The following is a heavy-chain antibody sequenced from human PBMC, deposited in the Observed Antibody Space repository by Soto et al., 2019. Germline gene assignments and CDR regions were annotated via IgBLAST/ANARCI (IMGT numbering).Heavy chain of an antibody. CDR3: ITGSIVATRVDY. V-gene: IGHV4-39*01. D-gene: IGHD5-12*01. CDR2: IYYSGST. Sequence: QLQLQESGPGLVKPSETLSLTCTVSGGSISSSSYYWGWIRQPPGKGLEWIGSIYYSGSTYYNPSLKSRVTISVDTSKNQFSLKLSSVTAADTAVYYCITGSIVATRVDYWGQGTLVTVSS. CDR1: GGSISSSSYY. J-gene: IGHJ4*02.